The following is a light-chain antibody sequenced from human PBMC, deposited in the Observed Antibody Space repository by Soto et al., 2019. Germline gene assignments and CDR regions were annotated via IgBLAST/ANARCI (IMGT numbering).Light chain of an antibody. V-gene: IGLV2-14*01. CDR1: SSDVGGYNY. CDR2: DVS. Sequence: QSALTQPASVSGSPGQSITISCTGTSSDVGGYNYVSWYQQHPGKAPKLMIYDVSNRPSGVSNRFSGSKSGNTASLTISGRQAEDEADYYCSSYTSSSILYVFGTGTQLTVL. J-gene: IGLJ1*01. CDR3: SSYTSSSILYV.